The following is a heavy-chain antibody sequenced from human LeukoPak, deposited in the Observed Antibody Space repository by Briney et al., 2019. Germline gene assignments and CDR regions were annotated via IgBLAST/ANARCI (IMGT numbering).Heavy chain of an antibody. CDR2: INAYNGNT. V-gene: IGHV1-18*01. D-gene: IGHD1-26*01. Sequence: ASVKVSCKASGYTFNRNVFSWVRQAPGQGLEWVGWINAYNGNTNYAPKLQDRVTMTTDTSTSTAYMELRSLRSDDTAVYYCARQSGNYYMIDYWGQGTLVTVPS. J-gene: IGHJ4*02. CDR1: GYTFNRNV. CDR3: ARQSGNYYMIDY.